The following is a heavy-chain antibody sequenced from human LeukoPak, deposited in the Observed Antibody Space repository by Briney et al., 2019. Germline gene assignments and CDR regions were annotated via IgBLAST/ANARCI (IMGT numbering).Heavy chain of an antibody. D-gene: IGHD1-7*01. J-gene: IGHJ2*01. Sequence: GGSLRLSCAASGFTFSSYWMSWVRQAPGKGLEWVSHISSSGSTISYADSVKGRFTISRDNAKNSLHLQMNGLRAEDTAVYYCARDWNWDDWYFDLWGRGTLVTVSS. CDR3: ARDWNWDDWYFDL. CDR2: ISSSGSTI. V-gene: IGHV3-48*04. CDR1: GFTFSSYW.